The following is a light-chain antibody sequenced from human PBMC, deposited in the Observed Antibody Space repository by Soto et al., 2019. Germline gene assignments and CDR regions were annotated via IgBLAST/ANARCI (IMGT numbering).Light chain of an antibody. CDR3: QQYKNSPLS. Sequence: EIVMTQSPATLSASPGERATLSCRASQSIGNDLAWYQQKPGRSPRLLIYESSTRATDVPVRFSGSGSGTEFTLTITSLQSQDFAVYYCQQYKNSPLSFAGGTKVEIE. CDR1: QSIGND. V-gene: IGKV3-15*01. CDR2: ESS. J-gene: IGKJ4*01.